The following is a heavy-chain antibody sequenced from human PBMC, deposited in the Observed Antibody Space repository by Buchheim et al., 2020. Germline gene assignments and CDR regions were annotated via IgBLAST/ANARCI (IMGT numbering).Heavy chain of an antibody. CDR1: TFTFTNHG. Sequence: EVQLVESGGGLVKPGGSLRLSCAASTFTFTNHGMNWVRQAPGKGLEWIAFIISTSTDIYYAASVKGRFSISRDNAKSSPYLQMNNLRAEDTAVYYCARDGVAEGLYFDYWGQGTL. V-gene: IGHV3-21*01. CDR3: ARDGVAEGLYFDY. D-gene: IGHD2-15*01. J-gene: IGHJ4*02. CDR2: IISTSTDI.